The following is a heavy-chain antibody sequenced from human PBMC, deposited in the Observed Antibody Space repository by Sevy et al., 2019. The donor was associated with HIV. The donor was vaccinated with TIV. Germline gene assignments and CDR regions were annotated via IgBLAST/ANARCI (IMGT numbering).Heavy chain of an antibody. V-gene: IGHV4-4*02. CDR1: GGSITSVNW. Sequence: SETLSLTCAVSGGSITSVNWWHWVRQPPGKGLEWIGEIYHSGSTNYNPSLKSRVTISVDNSKNQFSLNLYSVTAADTAVYYCAKVGVGWSAFFDHWGQGTLVTVSS. J-gene: IGHJ4*02. CDR2: IYHSGST. CDR3: AKVGVGWSAFFDH. D-gene: IGHD3-3*01.